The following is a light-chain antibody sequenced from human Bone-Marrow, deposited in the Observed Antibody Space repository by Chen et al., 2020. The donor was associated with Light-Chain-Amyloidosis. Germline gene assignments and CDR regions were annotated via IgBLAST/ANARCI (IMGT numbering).Light chain of an antibody. V-gene: IGLV2-14*01. J-gene: IGLJ2*01. CDR2: EVS. Sequence: SALTQPASVSGSTGQSITISCTGTSSDVGGYNYVSWYQQEPGKAPKLMISEVSNRPSGVSNRFSGSKSGNTASLTISGLKAEDEADYYCSSYTSSSTLVFGGGTKLTVL. CDR3: SSYTSSSTLV. CDR1: SSDVGGYNY.